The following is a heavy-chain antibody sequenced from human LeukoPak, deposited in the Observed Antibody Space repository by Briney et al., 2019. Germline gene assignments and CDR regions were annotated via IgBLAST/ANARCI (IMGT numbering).Heavy chain of an antibody. V-gene: IGHV1-2*02. CDR1: GYTFSSYG. D-gene: IGHD6-6*01. J-gene: IGHJ6*03. Sequence: ASVKVSCKASGYTFSSYGISWVRQAPGQGLEWMGWINPNSGGTNYAQKFQGRVTMTRDTSISTAYMELSRLRSDEPAVYYCARDRRSIAARPDYYYYMDVWGKGTTVTVSS. CDR3: ARDRRSIAARPDYYYYMDV. CDR2: INPNSGGT.